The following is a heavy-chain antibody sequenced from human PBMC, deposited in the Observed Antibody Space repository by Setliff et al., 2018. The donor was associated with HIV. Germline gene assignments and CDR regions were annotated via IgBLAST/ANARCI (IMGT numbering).Heavy chain of an antibody. D-gene: IGHD3-22*01. J-gene: IGHJ4*02. CDR3: ARVPDYFDSSGDYD. Sequence: PGESLKISCAASGLTVNNNYMTWVRQAPGKGLEWVSVIYSSGRTSYEDSVKGRFTISRDYSKNTLYLHMNSLRDEDTAVYFCARVPDYFDSSGDYDWGQGTLVTVSS. V-gene: IGHV3-66*02. CDR2: IYSSGRT. CDR1: GLTVNNNY.